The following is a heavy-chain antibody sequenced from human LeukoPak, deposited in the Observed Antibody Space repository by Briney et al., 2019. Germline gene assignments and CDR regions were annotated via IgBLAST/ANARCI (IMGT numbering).Heavy chain of an antibody. Sequence: ASVKVSCKTSGYTFTRYGITWVRQAPGQGLEWMGWISTYNGDTKYAQNLQGRVTMTRDTSTNTAYMELRSLRSDDTAVYYCARDPSSSSGRYIFFDFWGQGTLVAVSS. V-gene: IGHV1-18*01. CDR3: ARDPSSSSGRYIFFDF. CDR1: GYTFTRYG. J-gene: IGHJ4*02. D-gene: IGHD6-13*01. CDR2: ISTYNGDT.